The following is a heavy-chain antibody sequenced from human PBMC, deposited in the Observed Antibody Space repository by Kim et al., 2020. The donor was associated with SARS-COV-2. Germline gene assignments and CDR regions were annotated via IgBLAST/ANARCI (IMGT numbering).Heavy chain of an antibody. V-gene: IGHV1-18*04. CDR1: GYTFTSYG. Sequence: ASVKVSCKASGYTFTSYGISWVRQAPGQGLEWMGWISAYNGNTNYAQKLQGRVTMTTDTSTSTAYMELRSLRSDDTAVYYCARVTTPRQWLDRYYYYGMDVWGQGTTVTVSS. CDR3: ARVTTPRQWLDRYYYYGMDV. J-gene: IGHJ6*02. D-gene: IGHD6-19*01. CDR2: ISAYNGNT.